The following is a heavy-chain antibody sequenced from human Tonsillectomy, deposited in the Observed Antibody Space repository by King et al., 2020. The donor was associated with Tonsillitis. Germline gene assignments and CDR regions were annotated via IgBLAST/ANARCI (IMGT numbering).Heavy chain of an antibody. J-gene: IGHJ4*02. CDR1: GDRFTTYW. CDR3: ARRAYGSGSYADH. CDR2: LYPSDSDT. D-gene: IGHD3-10*01. V-gene: IGHV5-51*03. Sequence: QLVQSGAEVKKPGESLKIYCKGFGDRFTTYWIGWVRQMPGKGLEWMVTLYPSDSDTRYIPSFQGQVTISVDRSISTAYRQWSSLKASDTAMYFCARRAYGSGSYADHWGQGTPVTVSS.